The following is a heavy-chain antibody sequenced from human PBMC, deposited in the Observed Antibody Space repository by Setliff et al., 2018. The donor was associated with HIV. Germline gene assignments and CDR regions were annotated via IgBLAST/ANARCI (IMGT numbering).Heavy chain of an antibody. D-gene: IGHD5-12*01. CDR2: INPNTGGT. V-gene: IGHV1-2*02. CDR1: GYFFTAYY. CDR3: ARDNRTGYSGGWPLDY. Sequence: ASVKVCCKASGYFFTAYYMHWVRQAPGQGLEWMAWINPNTGGTPYAQKFQGRVTVTRDTPISTAYMDIKNLTSADTAVYYCARDNRTGYSGGWPLDYWCQGTVVTVSS. J-gene: IGHJ4*02.